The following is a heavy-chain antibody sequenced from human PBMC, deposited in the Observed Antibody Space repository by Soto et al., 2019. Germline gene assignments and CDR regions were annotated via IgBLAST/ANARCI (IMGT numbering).Heavy chain of an antibody. D-gene: IGHD2-2*01. Sequence: QVQLVESGGGVVQPGRSLRLSCAASGFTFSSYAMHWVRQAPGKGLEWVAVISYDGSNKYYADSVKGRFTISRDNSKNTLYLQMNSLRAEDTAVYYCARDLGYCSSTSCYLPRYYFDYWGQGTLVTVSS. CDR3: ARDLGYCSSTSCYLPRYYFDY. V-gene: IGHV3-30-3*01. CDR2: ISYDGSNK. J-gene: IGHJ4*02. CDR1: GFTFSSYA.